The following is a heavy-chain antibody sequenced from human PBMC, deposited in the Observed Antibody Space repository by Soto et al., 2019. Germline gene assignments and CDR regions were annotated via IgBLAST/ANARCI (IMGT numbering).Heavy chain of an antibody. CDR3: AREGSTYYYGSGSYPNWFDP. D-gene: IGHD3-10*01. V-gene: IGHV1-46*01. Sequence: ASVKVSCKASGYTFTSYYMHWVRQAPGQGLEWMGIINPSGGSTSYAQKFQGRVTMTRDTSASTVYMELSSLRSEDTAVYYCAREGSTYYYGSGSYPNWFDPWGQGTLVTVSS. CDR2: INPSGGST. J-gene: IGHJ5*02. CDR1: GYTFTSYY.